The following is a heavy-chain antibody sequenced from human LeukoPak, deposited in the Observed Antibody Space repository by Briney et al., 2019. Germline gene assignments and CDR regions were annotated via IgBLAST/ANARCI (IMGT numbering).Heavy chain of an antibody. V-gene: IGHV4-59*01. J-gene: IGHJ3*02. CDR1: GGSFSSYY. D-gene: IGHD1-26*01. CDR3: ARYIVSYPHDAFDI. Sequence: SETLSLTCAVYGGSFSSYYWSWIRQPPGKGLEWIGYIYYSGSTSYNPSLKSRVPISVDTSKKQFSLKLSSVTAADTAFYYCARYIVSYPHDAFDIWGQGTMVTVSS. CDR2: IYYSGST.